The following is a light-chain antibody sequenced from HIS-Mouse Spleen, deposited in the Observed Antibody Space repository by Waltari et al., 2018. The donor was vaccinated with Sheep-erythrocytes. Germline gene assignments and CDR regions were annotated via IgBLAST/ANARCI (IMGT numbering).Light chain of an antibody. V-gene: IGKV1-33*01. CDR2: DAS. CDR3: QQYDNLLT. Sequence: DIQMTQSPSSLSASVGDRVTITCQASQDYSNYLNWYQQKPGKAPKLLIYDASNLETGVPSRFSGSGSRTDFTFTISSLQPEDIATYYCQQYDNLLTFGGGTKVEIK. CDR1: QDYSNY. J-gene: IGKJ4*01.